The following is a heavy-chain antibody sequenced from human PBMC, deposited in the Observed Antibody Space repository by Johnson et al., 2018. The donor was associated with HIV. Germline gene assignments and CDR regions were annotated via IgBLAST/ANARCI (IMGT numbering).Heavy chain of an antibody. CDR3: AKDGVNWNDGDPGAFDI. V-gene: IGHV3-11*04. CDR2: ISGSGSTI. D-gene: IGHD1-1*01. Sequence: QVQLVESGGGLVKPGGSLRLSCAASEFILSDYYMSWVRQAPEKGLEWISYISGSGSTIYYADSVKGRFTIYRDTAKNSLYLQMNSLRAEDTAVYYCAKDGVNWNDGDPGAFDIWGQGTMVTVSS. J-gene: IGHJ3*02. CDR1: EFILSDYY.